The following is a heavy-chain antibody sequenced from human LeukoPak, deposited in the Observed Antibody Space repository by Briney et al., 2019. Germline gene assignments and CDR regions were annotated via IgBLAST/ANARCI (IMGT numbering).Heavy chain of an antibody. J-gene: IGHJ4*02. D-gene: IGHD5-18*01. CDR1: GFTFNTYT. CDR3: ARSGIQLWSYSDY. V-gene: IGHV3-30-3*01. Sequence: GGSLRLSCAASGFTFNTYTMNWARQAPGKGLEWVAVISYDGSDKYYADFVKGRFTISRDNSKNTLYLQMNSLRAEDTAVYYCARSGIQLWSYSDYWGQGTLVTVSS. CDR2: ISYDGSDK.